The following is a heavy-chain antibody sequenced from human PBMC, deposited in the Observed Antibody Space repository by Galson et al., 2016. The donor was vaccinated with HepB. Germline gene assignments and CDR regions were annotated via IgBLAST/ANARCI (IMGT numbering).Heavy chain of an antibody. CDR2: ISFDGSNN. Sequence: SLRLSCAASGFTFSSYAMHWVRQAPGKGLEWVAVISFDGSNNFYADSVKGRFTISRDNSKNTLYLQMNSLRAEDTAVYYCARENSAWYYTIFDYWGQGTLVTVSS. D-gene: IGHD6-19*01. J-gene: IGHJ4*02. V-gene: IGHV3-30-3*01. CDR3: ARENSAWYYTIFDY. CDR1: GFTFSSYA.